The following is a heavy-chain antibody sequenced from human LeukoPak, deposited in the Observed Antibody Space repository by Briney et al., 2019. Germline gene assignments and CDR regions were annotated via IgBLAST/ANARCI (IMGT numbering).Heavy chain of an antibody. CDR3: ARDSGDNYYYGMDV. Sequence: PSETLSLTCTVSGGSISSYYWSWIRQPPGKGLEWIGYIYYSGSTNYNPSFKSRVTISVDTSKNQFSLKLSSVTAADTAVYYCARDSGDNYYYGMDVWGQGTTVTVSS. J-gene: IGHJ6*02. CDR1: GGSISSYY. D-gene: IGHD3-10*01. CDR2: IYYSGST. V-gene: IGHV4-59*01.